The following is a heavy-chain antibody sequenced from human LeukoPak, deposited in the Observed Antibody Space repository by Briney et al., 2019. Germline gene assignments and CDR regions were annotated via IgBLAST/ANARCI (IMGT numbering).Heavy chain of an antibody. V-gene: IGHV3-7*01. D-gene: IGHD4-17*01. CDR2: IKQDGSEK. CDR1: GFTFSSYW. Sequence: PGGSLRLSCAASGFTFSSYWMSWFRQAPGKGLEWVANIKQDGSEKYYVDSVKGRFTISRDNAKNSLYLQMNSLRAEDTAVYYCARGIRTTVTTNYYYMDVWGKGTTVTASS. CDR3: ARGIRTTVTTNYYYMDV. J-gene: IGHJ6*03.